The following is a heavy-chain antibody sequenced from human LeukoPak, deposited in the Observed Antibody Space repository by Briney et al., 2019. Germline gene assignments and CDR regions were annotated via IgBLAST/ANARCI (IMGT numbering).Heavy chain of an antibody. CDR2: ITTSSNNI. CDR1: GFTLSSYS. V-gene: IGHV3-21*01. D-gene: IGHD6-13*01. J-gene: IGHJ4*02. Sequence: GGSLRLSCAASGFTLSSYSMNWVRQAPGKGLEWVSFITTSSNNIYYGDSVKGRFTISRDNARNSLYLQMNSLRAEDTAVYYCARMPAAAGDYWGQGTLVTVSS. CDR3: ARMPAAAGDY.